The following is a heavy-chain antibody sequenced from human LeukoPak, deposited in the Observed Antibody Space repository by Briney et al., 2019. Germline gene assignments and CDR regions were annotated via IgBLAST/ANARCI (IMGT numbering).Heavy chain of an antibody. V-gene: IGHV3-7*03. Sequence: GGSLRLSCAASGFTFSSYSMSWVRQAPGKGLEWVANIKQDGSEKYYVDSVKGRFTISRDNAKNSLYLQMSSLRADDTALYYCARGPLGYCSSTSCSFNYWGQGTLVTVSS. CDR1: GFTFSSYS. J-gene: IGHJ4*02. D-gene: IGHD2-2*01. CDR3: ARGPLGYCSSTSCSFNY. CDR2: IKQDGSEK.